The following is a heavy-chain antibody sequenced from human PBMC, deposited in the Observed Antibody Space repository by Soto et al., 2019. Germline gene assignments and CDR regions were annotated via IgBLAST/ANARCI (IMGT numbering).Heavy chain of an antibody. D-gene: IGHD2-15*01. CDR2: IYYSGST. J-gene: IGHJ6*02. Sequence: SETLSLTCTVSGGSISSGDYYWSWIRQPPGKGLEWIGYIYYSGSTYYNPSLKSRVTISVDTSKNQFSLKLSSVTVADTAVYYCARGYCSGGSCSPYYYGMDVWGQGTTVTVSS. V-gene: IGHV4-30-4*01. CDR1: GGSISSGDYY. CDR3: ARGYCSGGSCSPYYYGMDV.